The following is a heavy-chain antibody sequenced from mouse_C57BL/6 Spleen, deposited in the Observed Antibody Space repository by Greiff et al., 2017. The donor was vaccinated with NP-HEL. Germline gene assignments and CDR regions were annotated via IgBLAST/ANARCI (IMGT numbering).Heavy chain of an antibody. V-gene: IGHV1-22*01. D-gene: IGHD1-1*01. CDR1: GYTFTDYN. CDR3: ARRGTTNFDY. Sequence: DVKLQESGPELVKPGASVKMSCKASGYTFTDYNMHWVKQSHGKSLEWIGYINPNNGGTSYNQKFKGKATLTVNKSSSTAYMELRSLTSEDSAVYYCARRGTTNFDYWGQGTTLTVSS. CDR2: INPNNGGT. J-gene: IGHJ2*01.